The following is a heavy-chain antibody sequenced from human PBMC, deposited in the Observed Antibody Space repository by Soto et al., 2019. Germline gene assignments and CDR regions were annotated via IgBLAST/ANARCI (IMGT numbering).Heavy chain of an antibody. CDR3: ARDTDSNRYND. V-gene: IGHV1-18*01. CDR1: GYTFSTSG. J-gene: IGHJ1*01. D-gene: IGHD1-20*01. Sequence: QVQVLQSGPEVKRPGASVTVSCKTSGYTFSTSGITWVRQAPGQGLEWVGWIRPDNGNRKSAQRLQGRVTLTTDTSASTDYISFTSLTSDDPAMYYCARDTDSNRYNDWGQGTLVTVSS. CDR2: IRPDNGNR.